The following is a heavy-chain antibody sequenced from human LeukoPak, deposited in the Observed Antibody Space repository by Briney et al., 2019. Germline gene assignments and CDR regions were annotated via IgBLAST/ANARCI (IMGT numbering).Heavy chain of an antibody. D-gene: IGHD6-13*01. CDR3: ARITSSTWYTPYFDY. Sequence: DPNSGGTNYAQKFQGRVTMTRDTSISTAYMELSRLRSDDTAVYYCARITSSTWYTPYFDYWGQGTLVTVSS. V-gene: IGHV1-2*02. CDR2: DPNSGGT. J-gene: IGHJ4*02.